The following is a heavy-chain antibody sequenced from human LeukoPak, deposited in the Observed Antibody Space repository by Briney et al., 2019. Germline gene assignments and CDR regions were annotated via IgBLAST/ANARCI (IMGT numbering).Heavy chain of an antibody. CDR2: INHSGST. CDR3: ARAPPSYSSSWYAPYYYYMDV. CDR1: GGSFSGYY. V-gene: IGHV4-34*01. D-gene: IGHD6-13*01. Sequence: SETLSLTCAVYGGSFSGYYWSWLRQPPGKGLEWIGEINHSGSTNYNPSLKSRVTISVDTSKNQFSLKLSSVTAADTAVYYCARAPPSYSSSWYAPYYYYMDVWGKGTTVTVSS. J-gene: IGHJ6*03.